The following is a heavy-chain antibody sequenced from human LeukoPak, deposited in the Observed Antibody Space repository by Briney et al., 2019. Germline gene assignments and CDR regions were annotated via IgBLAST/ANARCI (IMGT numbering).Heavy chain of an antibody. CDR1: GYTFTSYG. CDR3: AGDLKRLTSGWITAAAGDY. CDR2: ISAYNGNT. D-gene: IGHD6-19*01. Sequence: ASVKVSCKASGYTFTSYGISWVRQAPGQGLEWMGWISAYNGNTNYAQKLQGRVTMTTDTSTSTAYMELRSLRSDDTAVYYCAGDLKRLTSGWITAAAGDYWGQGTLVTVSS. J-gene: IGHJ4*02. V-gene: IGHV1-18*01.